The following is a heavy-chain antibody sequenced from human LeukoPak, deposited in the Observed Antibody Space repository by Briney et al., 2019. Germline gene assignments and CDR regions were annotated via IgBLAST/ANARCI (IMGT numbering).Heavy chain of an antibody. CDR2: IYYSGST. Sequence: SETLSLTCTVSGGSISSHYWNWIRQPPGKGLEWIGYIYYSGSTNYNPSLKSRVTMSVDTSKNQFSLKLSSVTAADTAVYYCARQGAGYSSSWYLGYYFDYWGQGTLVTVSS. D-gene: IGHD6-13*01. CDR1: GGSISSHY. CDR3: ARQGAGYSSSWYLGYYFDY. V-gene: IGHV4-59*08. J-gene: IGHJ4*02.